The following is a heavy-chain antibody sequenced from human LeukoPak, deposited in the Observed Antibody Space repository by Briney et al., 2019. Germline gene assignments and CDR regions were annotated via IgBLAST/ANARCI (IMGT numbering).Heavy chain of an antibody. CDR3: ARDGDITPTDV. V-gene: IGHV3-33*01. J-gene: IGHJ6*02. D-gene: IGHD2-15*01. CDR2: IWYDGSNK. Sequence: GRPLRLSCGASGLPFSSFGMHWVRQAPGKGLEGVGVIWYDGSNKYYADSVKGRFTISRDNSKNTLYLQMNSLRAEDTAVYYCARDGDITPTDVWGQGTTVTVSS. CDR1: GLPFSSFG.